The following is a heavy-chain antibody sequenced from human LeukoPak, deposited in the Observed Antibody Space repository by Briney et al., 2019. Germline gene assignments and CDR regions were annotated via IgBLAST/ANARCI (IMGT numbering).Heavy chain of an antibody. V-gene: IGHV1-46*01. Sequence: ASVTVSCKAFGYTFTSYNIHWARQAPGQGLEWVGIINPGGGITSYAKRFQGRLTVTRDTSTRTVYMELRSLRSEDTAVYYCARQAATLVTNAIDIWGQGTLVTVSS. D-gene: IGHD5-18*01. CDR3: ARQAATLVTNAIDI. CDR2: INPGGGIT. J-gene: IGHJ3*02. CDR1: GYTFTSYN.